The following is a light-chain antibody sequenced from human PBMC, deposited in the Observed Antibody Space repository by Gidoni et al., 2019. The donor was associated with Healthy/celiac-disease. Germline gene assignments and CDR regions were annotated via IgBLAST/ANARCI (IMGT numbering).Light chain of an antibody. CDR1: QGISSY. CDR3: RQLNSYPLP. CDR2: AAS. Sequence: IQLTQSPSSLSASVGDRVTITCRASQGISSYLAWYQQKPGKAPKLLIYAASTLQSGVPSRFSGSGSGTDFTLTISRLQPEDFATYYCRQLNSYPLPFGGGTKVEIK. V-gene: IGKV1-9*01. J-gene: IGKJ4*01.